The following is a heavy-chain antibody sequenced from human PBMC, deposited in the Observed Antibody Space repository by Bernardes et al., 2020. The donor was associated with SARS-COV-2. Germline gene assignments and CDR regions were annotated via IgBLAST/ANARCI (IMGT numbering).Heavy chain of an antibody. J-gene: IGHJ3*02. V-gene: IGHV3-11*03. CDR2: ITTSTYT. CDR1: GLTIGDYY. CDR3: AIEGASNVFDM. Sequence: GGSLRLSCAVSGLTIGDYYMSWIRQAPGRGLEWVSYITTSTYTNYADSVRGRFTVSRDNAKNSLNLQMKSLRADDTAVYYCAIEGASNVFDMWGQGTMVNVSS. D-gene: IGHD6-6*01.